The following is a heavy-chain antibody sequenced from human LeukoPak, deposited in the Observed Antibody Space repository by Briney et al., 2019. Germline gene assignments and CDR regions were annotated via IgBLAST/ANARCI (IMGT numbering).Heavy chain of an antibody. V-gene: IGHV1-2*02. CDR1: GYTLTGYY. CDR2: INPNSGGT. D-gene: IGHD3-22*01. J-gene: IGHJ4*02. CDR3: ARGKNYYDSSSLFGY. Sequence: ASVTVSCKASGYTLTGYYMHWVRQAPGQGLEGMGWINPNSGGTNYAQKFQGRVTMTRDTSISTAYMELSRLSSDAAAVYYCARGKNYYDSSSLFGYWGQGTLVTVSS.